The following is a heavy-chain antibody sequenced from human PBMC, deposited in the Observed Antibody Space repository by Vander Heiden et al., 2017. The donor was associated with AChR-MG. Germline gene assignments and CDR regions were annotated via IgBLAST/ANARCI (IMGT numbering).Heavy chain of an antibody. J-gene: IGHJ5*02. CDR3: AKDLDQAGPMGTPHP. Sequence: QVQLVESGGGVVQPGRSLRLSCAASGFTFSSYGMHWVRQAPGKGLELVAVISYDGSNKYYADSVKGRFTISRDNSKNTLYLQMNSLRAEDTAVYYCAKDLDQAGPMGTPHPWGQGTLVTVSS. CDR2: ISYDGSNK. V-gene: IGHV3-30*18. CDR1: GFTFSSYG. D-gene: IGHD6-19*01.